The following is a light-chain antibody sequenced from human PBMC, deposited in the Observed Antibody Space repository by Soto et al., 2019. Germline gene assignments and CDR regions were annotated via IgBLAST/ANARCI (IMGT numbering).Light chain of an antibody. CDR3: QHLNNYPPFT. CDR1: QDIKTY. J-gene: IGKJ3*01. CDR2: GTF. Sequence: IQLTQSPSSLSASVGDRVSITCRASQDIKTYLAWYQQKPGKAPKLLISGTFTLQSGVPSRFNGSGSGTDFTLTISRLQPEDFATYCCQHLNNYPPFTFGPGTKVDLE. V-gene: IGKV1-9*01.